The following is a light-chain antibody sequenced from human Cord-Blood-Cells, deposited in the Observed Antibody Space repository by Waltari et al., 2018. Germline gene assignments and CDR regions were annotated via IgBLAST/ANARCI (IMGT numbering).Light chain of an antibody. J-gene: IGKJ1*01. CDR3: QQYNSYST. CDR1: QSISSW. CDR2: DAS. V-gene: IGKV1-5*01. Sequence: DNQMTTSPPTLSASVGDRVTITCRASQSISSWVAWYQQKPGTAPKLLLCDASSLESGVPWRCSGTGSGAESTHTISGLQPDYFASYCWQQYNSYSTSGQGTKVEIK.